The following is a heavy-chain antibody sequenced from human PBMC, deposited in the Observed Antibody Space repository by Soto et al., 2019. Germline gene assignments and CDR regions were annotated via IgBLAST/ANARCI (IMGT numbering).Heavy chain of an antibody. CDR2: ISGSGGST. D-gene: IGHD3-3*01. CDR3: AKGGVGYDFWSGYPIFDY. J-gene: IGHJ4*02. CDR1: GFTFSSYA. Sequence: GESLKISCAASGFTFSSYAMSWVRQAPGKGLEWVSAISGSGGSTYYADSVKGRFTISRDNSKNTLYLQMNSLRAEDTAVYYCAKGGVGYDFWSGYPIFDYWGQGTLVTVSS. V-gene: IGHV3-23*01.